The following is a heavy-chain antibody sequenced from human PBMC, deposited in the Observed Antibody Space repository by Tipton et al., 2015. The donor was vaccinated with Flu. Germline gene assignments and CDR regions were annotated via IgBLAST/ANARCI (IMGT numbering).Heavy chain of an antibody. J-gene: IGHJ4*02. CDR1: GGTFSSYA. Sequence: QLVQSGAEVKKPGSSVKVSCKASGGTFSSYAFSWVRQAPGQGLEWMGRIIPILGIANYAQKFQGRVTITADKSTSTAYMELSSLRSEDTAVYYGARGGTQWEQRPPDYWGQGTLVTVSS. CDR3: ARGGTQWEQRPPDY. D-gene: IGHD1-26*01. V-gene: IGHV1-69*09. CDR2: IIPILGIA.